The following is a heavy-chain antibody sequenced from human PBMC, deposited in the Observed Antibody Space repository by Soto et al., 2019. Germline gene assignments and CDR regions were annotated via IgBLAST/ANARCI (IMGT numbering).Heavy chain of an antibody. V-gene: IGHV3-74*01. D-gene: IGHD3-9*01. CDR3: ERVPSVYDILTGYYYYYGMDV. CDR1: GFTFSSYW. Sequence: GGSLRLSCAASGFTFSSYWMHWVRQAPGKGLVWVSRINSDGSSTSYADSVRGRFTISRDNAKNTLYLQMNSLRAEDTAVYYFERVPSVYDILTGYYYYYGMDVWGQGTTVTVPS. J-gene: IGHJ6*02. CDR2: INSDGSST.